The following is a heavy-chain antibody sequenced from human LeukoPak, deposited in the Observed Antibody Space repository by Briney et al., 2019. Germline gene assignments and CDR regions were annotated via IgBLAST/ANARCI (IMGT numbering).Heavy chain of an antibody. CDR2: IRQGGSEK. V-gene: IGHV3-7*03. CDR1: GFTFSSYW. Sequence: GGSLRLSCAASGFTFSSYWMSWVRQAPGKGLEWVANIRQGGSEKYYVDSVKGRFTISRDNAKNSLYLQMNSLRAEDTAVYYCAKDLAVAGRGGFDYWGQGTLVTVSS. D-gene: IGHD6-19*01. CDR3: AKDLAVAGRGGFDY. J-gene: IGHJ4*02.